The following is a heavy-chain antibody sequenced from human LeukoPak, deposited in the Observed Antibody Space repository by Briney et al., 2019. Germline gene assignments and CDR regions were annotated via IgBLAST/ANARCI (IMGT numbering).Heavy chain of an antibody. V-gene: IGHV4-31*03. CDR2: IYYSGST. D-gene: IGHD1-26*01. J-gene: IGHJ6*02. CDR3: ARSPLEYVGGMDV. CDR1: GGSISSGGYY. Sequence: SETLSLTCTVSGGSISSGGYYWSWIRQHPGKGLEWIGYIYYSGSTYYNPSLKSRVTISVDTSKNQFSLKLSYVTAADTAVYYCARSPLEYVGGMDVWGQGTTVTVSS.